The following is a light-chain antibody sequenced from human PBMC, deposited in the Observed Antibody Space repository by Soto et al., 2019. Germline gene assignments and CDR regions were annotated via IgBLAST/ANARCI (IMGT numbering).Light chain of an antibody. Sequence: EIVMTQSPGALSVSPGERVTLSCRASQSLRRSLVWHQQQPGQAPRLLICDASTGAASVPARISGSGSGTYFTLTISRLEPEDLAVYYCQQYGSSSITFGQGTRLEIK. V-gene: IGKV3-20*01. CDR2: DAS. J-gene: IGKJ5*01. CDR1: QSLRRS. CDR3: QQYGSSSIT.